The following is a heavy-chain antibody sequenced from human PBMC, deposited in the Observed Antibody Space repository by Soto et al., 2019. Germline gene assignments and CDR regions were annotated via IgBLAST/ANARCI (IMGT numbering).Heavy chain of an antibody. D-gene: IGHD3-10*01. CDR1: GFTFTTYW. Sequence: PRGSLRLSCVASGFTFTTYWMSWVRQAPGKGLEWVANIRQDGGAQYYVDSVKGRFTISRDNAKNSVYLQMDSLRVEDTAVYYCVRGGHGSGSYLGSSWGQGILVTVSS. CDR3: VRGGHGSGSYLGSS. CDR2: IRQDGGAQ. J-gene: IGHJ5*02. V-gene: IGHV3-7*03.